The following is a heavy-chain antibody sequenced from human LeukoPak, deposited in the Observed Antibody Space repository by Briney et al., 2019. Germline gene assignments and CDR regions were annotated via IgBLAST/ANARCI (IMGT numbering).Heavy chain of an antibody. CDR3: ATAKNDY. Sequence: PGGSLRLSCAASGFTFSSYSMNWVRQAPGKGLEWVSYISSSSSTIYYADSVKGRFTISRVNAENSLYLQMDSLRAEDTAVYYCATAKNDYWGQGTLVTVSS. CDR2: ISSSSSTI. V-gene: IGHV3-48*01. CDR1: GFTFSSYS. J-gene: IGHJ4*02.